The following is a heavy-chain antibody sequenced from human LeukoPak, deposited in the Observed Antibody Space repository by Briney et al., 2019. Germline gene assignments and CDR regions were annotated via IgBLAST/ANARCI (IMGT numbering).Heavy chain of an antibody. J-gene: IGHJ4*02. CDR3: ARGDAFSGDH. CDR1: GFSFTNFW. Sequence: GGSLRLSCAVSGFSFTNFWMSWVRQAPGRGLEWVANIHPEGNEKYHVESVKGRFTISRDNTKNLLFLQMNSLRVEDTAVYYCARGDAFSGDHWGQGTLVTVSS. CDR2: IHPEGNEK. V-gene: IGHV3-7*04.